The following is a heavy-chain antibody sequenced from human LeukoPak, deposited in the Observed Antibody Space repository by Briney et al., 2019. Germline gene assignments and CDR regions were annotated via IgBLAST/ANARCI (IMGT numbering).Heavy chain of an antibody. CDR2: INHSGST. CDR1: GFTFSSST. Sequence: GSLRLSCAASGFTFSSSTMNWVRQAPGKGLEWIGEINHSGSTNYNPSLKSRVTISVDTSKNQFSLKLSSVTAADTAVYYCARGRGLSIWGSYRYNDYWGQGTLVTVSS. J-gene: IGHJ4*02. CDR3: ARGRGLSIWGSYRYNDY. V-gene: IGHV4-34*01. D-gene: IGHD3-16*02.